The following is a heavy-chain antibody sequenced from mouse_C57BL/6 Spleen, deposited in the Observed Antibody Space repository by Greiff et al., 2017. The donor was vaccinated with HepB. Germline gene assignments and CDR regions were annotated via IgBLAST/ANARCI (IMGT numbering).Heavy chain of an antibody. CDR2: INPYNGDT. D-gene: IGHD2-1*01. CDR1: GYSFTGYF. Sequence: EVQRVESGPELVKPGDSVKISCKASGYSFTGYFMNWVMQSHGKSLEWIGRINPYNGDTFYNQKFKGKATLTVDKSSSTAHMELRSLTSEDSAVYYCARDGNYAWFAYWGQGTLVTVSA. CDR3: ARDGNYAWFAY. J-gene: IGHJ3*01. V-gene: IGHV1-20*01.